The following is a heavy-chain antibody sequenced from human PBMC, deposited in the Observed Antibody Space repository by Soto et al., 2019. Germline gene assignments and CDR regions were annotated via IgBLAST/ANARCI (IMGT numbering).Heavy chain of an antibody. V-gene: IGHV4-59*01. D-gene: IGHD2-15*01. CDR1: GGSISSYY. J-gene: IGHJ4*02. CDR3: ASRANRSGGSCRWYYFDY. CDR2: IYYSGST. Sequence: QVQLQESGPGLVKPSETLSLTCTVSGGSISSYYWSWIRQPPGKGLEWIGYIYYSGSTNYNPSLKSRVTISVDTSKNQFSLKLSSVTAADTAVYYCASRANRSGGSCRWYYFDYWGQGTLVTVSS.